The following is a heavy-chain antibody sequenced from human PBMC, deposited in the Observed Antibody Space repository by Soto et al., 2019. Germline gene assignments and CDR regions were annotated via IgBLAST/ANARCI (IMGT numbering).Heavy chain of an antibody. CDR1: GGSISSGGYY. CDR3: ARDLSSSWYEGGWFDP. D-gene: IGHD6-13*01. J-gene: IGHJ5*02. Sequence: QVQLQESGPGLVKPSQTLSLTCTVSGGSISSGGYYWSWIRQHPGKGLEWIGYIYYSGSTYYNPSRKSRVTISVVPSKNQFPLKLSSVTAAATAVYYCARDLSSSWYEGGWFDPWGQGTLVTVSS. CDR2: IYYSGST. V-gene: IGHV4-31*03.